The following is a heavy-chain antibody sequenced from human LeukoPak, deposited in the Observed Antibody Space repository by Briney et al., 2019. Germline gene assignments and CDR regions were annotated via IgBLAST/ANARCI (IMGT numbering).Heavy chain of an antibody. CDR3: ARDLATADGVDY. CDR2: INWNGGST. CDR1: GFTFDDYG. J-gene: IGHJ4*02. D-gene: IGHD1-26*01. V-gene: IGHV3-20*04. Sequence: AGGPLRLSCAASGFTFDDYGISWVRQAPGKGLEWVSGINWNGGSTGYADSVKGRFTISRDNAKNSLYLQMNSLRAEDTALYYCARDLATADGVDYWGQGTLVTVSS.